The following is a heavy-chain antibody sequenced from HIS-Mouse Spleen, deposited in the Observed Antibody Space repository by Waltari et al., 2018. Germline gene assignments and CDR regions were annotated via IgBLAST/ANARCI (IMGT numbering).Heavy chain of an antibody. CDR1: GFTFSSHR. Sequence: EVQLVESGGGLVKPGGSLRLSCAASGFTFSSHRMHWVRQAPGKGLEWVSSISSSSSYIYYADSVKGRFTISRDNAKNSLYLQMNSLRAEDTAVYYCARDPSGYDNHWGQGTLVTVSS. J-gene: IGHJ5*02. V-gene: IGHV3-21*01. D-gene: IGHD5-12*01. CDR3: ARDPSGYDNH. CDR2: ISSSSSYI.